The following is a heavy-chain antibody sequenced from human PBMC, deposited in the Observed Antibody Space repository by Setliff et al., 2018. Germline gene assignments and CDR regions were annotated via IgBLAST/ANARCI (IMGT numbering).Heavy chain of an antibody. CDR3: RVWVDMIEVDS. J-gene: IGHJ4*02. CDR1: GGSFDTYY. CDR2: INQSGSG. D-gene: IGHD3-22*01. V-gene: IGHV4-34*01. Sequence: SETLSLTCNVYGGSFDTYYWSWIRQPPGKGLEWFGEINQSGSGDYNPSLKSRVTMSVDTSKSQFSLKLTSVTAADTAVYYCRVWVDMIEVDSWAQGTLVTVSS.